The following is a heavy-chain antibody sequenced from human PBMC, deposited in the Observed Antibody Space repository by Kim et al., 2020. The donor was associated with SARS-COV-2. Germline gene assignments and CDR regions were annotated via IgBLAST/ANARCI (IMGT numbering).Heavy chain of an antibody. D-gene: IGHD6-13*01. Sequence: ASVKVSCKASRYTFTSYAMNWVRQAPGQGLEWMGWINTNTGNPTYAQGFTGRFVFSLDTSVSTAYLQISSLKAEDTAVYYCARVSRRIAAAGNWFDPWGQGTLVTVSS. V-gene: IGHV7-4-1*02. J-gene: IGHJ5*02. CDR2: INTNTGNP. CDR1: RYTFTSYA. CDR3: ARVSRRIAAAGNWFDP.